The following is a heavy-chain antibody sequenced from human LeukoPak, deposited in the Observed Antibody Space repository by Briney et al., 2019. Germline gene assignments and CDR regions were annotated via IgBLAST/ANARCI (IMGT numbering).Heavy chain of an antibody. V-gene: IGHV3-48*04. CDR3: ARDYGGNPPCFDY. CDR2: ISGSSSII. CDR1: GFTFSSYV. D-gene: IGHD4-23*01. J-gene: IGHJ4*02. Sequence: QSGGSLRLSCAASGFTFSSYVMNWVRQAPGKGLEWVSYISGSSSIIYYADSVKGRFTISRDNAKNSLYLQMNSLRAEDTAVYYCARDYGGNPPCFDYWGQGALVTVSS.